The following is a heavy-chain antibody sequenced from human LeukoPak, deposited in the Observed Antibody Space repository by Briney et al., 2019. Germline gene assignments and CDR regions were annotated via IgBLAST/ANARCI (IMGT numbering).Heavy chain of an antibody. CDR3: TRNSGWYGLS. CDR2: ISGSGGST. D-gene: IGHD6-19*01. J-gene: IGHJ1*01. CDR1: GFTFSRNG. V-gene: IGHV3-23*01. Sequence: GGSLRLSCAASGFTFSRNGMSWVRQAPGKGLEWVSTISGSGGSTYYADSVKGRFTISRDNSNNTLFLHLNSLRGEDTAVYYCTRNSGWYGLSWGQGTLVTVSS.